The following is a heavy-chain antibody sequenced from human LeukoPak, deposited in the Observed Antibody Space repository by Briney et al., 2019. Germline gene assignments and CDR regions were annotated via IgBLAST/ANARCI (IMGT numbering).Heavy chain of an antibody. V-gene: IGHV4-59*08. CDR2: IYYSGST. CDR3: ARHNPIRSGYYTGYFDY. CDR1: GGSISSYY. D-gene: IGHD3-3*01. Sequence: SETLSLTCTVSGGSISSYYWSWIRQPPGKGLEWIGYIYYSGSTNYNPSLKSRVTISVDTSKNQFSLKLSSVTAADTAVYYCARHNPIRSGYYTGYFDYWGQGTLVTVSS. J-gene: IGHJ4*02.